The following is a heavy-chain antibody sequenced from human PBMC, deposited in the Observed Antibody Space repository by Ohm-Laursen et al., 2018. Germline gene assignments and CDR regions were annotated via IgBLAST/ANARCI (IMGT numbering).Heavy chain of an antibody. J-gene: IGHJ6*02. CDR3: ARGGGYDANSGSTYYYGLDV. CDR2: INHSGST. Sequence: LSCAASGFTFSGYWMYWVRQPPGKGLEWIGEINHSGSTNYNPSLKSRVTISVDTSKNQFSLRLTSVTAADTAVYFCARGGGYDANSGSTYYYGLDVWGQGTTVTVSS. V-gene: IGHV4-34*01. CDR1: GFTFSGYW. D-gene: IGHD5-12*01.